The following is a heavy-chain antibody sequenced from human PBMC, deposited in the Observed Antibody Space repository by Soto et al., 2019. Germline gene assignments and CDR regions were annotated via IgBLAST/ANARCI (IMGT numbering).Heavy chain of an antibody. V-gene: IGHV6-1*01. CDR3: ARGEQYSGRIFDY. J-gene: IGHJ4*02. CDR2: TYYRSKWYY. D-gene: IGHD1-26*01. Sequence: SQTLSLTCAITGDSVSSSSAGWSWVRRSPSRGLEWLGRTYYRSKWYYEYAVSVRGRITINPDTSKNQYSLQLNSVTPEDTAVYFCARGEQYSGRIFDYWGQGTLVTVSS. CDR1: GDSVSSSSAG.